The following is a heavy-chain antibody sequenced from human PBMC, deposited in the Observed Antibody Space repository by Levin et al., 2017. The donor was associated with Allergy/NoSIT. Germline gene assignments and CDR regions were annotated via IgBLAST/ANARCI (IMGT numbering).Heavy chain of an antibody. CDR2: ISYDGTNK. CDR1: GFTFSTYA. D-gene: IGHD4-23*01. Sequence: GGSLRLSCAASGFTFSTYAMHWVRQAPGKGLEWVAVISYDGTNKYYADSVRGRFTISRDHSKNTLYLQMNSLRAEDTAVYYCAKRGGNDYGYYYYMDVWGKGTTVTVSS. CDR3: AKRGGNDYGYYYYMDV. J-gene: IGHJ6*03. V-gene: IGHV3-30*18.